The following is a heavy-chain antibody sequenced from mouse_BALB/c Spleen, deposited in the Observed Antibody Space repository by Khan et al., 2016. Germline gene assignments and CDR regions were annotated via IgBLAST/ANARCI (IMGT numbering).Heavy chain of an antibody. V-gene: IGHV1S136*01. CDR1: GYTFTTYV. J-gene: IGHJ2*01. Sequence: VQLKESGPELVKPGASVKMSCKASGYTFTTYVMHWVKQKPGQGLEWIGYIHPYNDGTKYNEKFKGKATLTSDNSSSTAYMELSSLTSEVSAVYYCARGYYGSRYIFDYWGQGTTLTVSS. D-gene: IGHD1-1*01. CDR3: ARGYYGSRYIFDY. CDR2: IHPYNDGT.